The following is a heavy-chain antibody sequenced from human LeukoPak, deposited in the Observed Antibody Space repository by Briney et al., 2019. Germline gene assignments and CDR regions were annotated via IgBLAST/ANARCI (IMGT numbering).Heavy chain of an antibody. V-gene: IGHV3-33*06. D-gene: IGHD2-15*01. CDR2: IWFDGSHK. Sequence: GGSLRLSCAASGFTFSSYGMHWVRQARGKGLEWVSIIWFDGSHKFYPDSVKGRFTISRDNSKSTLYLQMNSLRAEDTAVYYCAKDYCSGGSCYFPDYWGQGTLVTVSS. CDR3: AKDYCSGGSCYFPDY. CDR1: GFTFSSYG. J-gene: IGHJ4*02.